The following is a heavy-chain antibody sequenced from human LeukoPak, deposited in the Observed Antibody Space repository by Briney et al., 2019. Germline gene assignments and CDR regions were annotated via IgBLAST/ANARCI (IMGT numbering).Heavy chain of an antibody. CDR2: IRSKAYGGTT. CDR1: GFTFCDYA. Sequence: GGSLRLSCTASGFTFCDYAMSWFRQAPGKGLEWVGFIRSKAYGGTTEYAASVKGRFTISRDDSKSIAYLQMNRLKTEDTAVYYCTREGRGYSDSTIRHYYYGMDVWGQGTTVTVSS. J-gene: IGHJ6*02. CDR3: TREGRGYSDSTIRHYYYGMDV. D-gene: IGHD5-12*01. V-gene: IGHV3-49*03.